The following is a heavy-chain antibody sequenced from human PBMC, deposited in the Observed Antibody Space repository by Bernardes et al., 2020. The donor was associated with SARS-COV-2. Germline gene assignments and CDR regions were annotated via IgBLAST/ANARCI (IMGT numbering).Heavy chain of an antibody. J-gene: IGHJ5*02. CDR3: ARGAYSSSGFDP. V-gene: IGHV3-74*01. D-gene: IGHD6-6*01. CDR2: INSDGSST. Sequence: GGSLRLSCAASGFTFSSYWMHWVRQAPGKGLVWVSRINSDGSSTSYADSVKGRFTISRDNAKNTLYLQMNSLRAEDTAVYYCARGAYSSSGFDPWGQGTLVTVSS. CDR1: GFTFSSYW.